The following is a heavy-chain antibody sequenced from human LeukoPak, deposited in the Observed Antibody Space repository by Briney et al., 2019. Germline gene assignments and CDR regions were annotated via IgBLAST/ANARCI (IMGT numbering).Heavy chain of an antibody. CDR1: GFTFSTYS. V-gene: IGHV3-21*01. CDR2: ISRSSSDI. Sequence: GGSLRLSCAASGFTFSTYSMNWVRQAPGKGLEWVSSISRSSSDIYYADSVKGRFTISRDNAKNSLYLQMNSLRAEDTAVYYCARDRGSGWYGDLGYWGQGTPVTVSS. CDR3: ARDRGSGWYGDLGY. J-gene: IGHJ4*02. D-gene: IGHD6-19*01.